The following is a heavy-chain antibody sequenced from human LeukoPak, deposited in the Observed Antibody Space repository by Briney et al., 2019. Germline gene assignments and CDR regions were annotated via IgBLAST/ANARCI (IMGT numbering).Heavy chain of an antibody. V-gene: IGHV3-23*01. CDR1: GFTFSSYA. J-gene: IGHJ6*02. D-gene: IGHD5-18*01. CDR3: AKDPAASGYSYGYSLDYYYYGMDV. Sequence: GGSLRLSCAASGFTFSSYAMSWVRQAPGKGLEWVSAISGSGGSTYYADSVKGRFTISRDNSKNTLYLQMNSLRAEDTAVYYGAKDPAASGYSYGYSLDYYYYGMDVWGQGTTVTVSS. CDR2: ISGSGGST.